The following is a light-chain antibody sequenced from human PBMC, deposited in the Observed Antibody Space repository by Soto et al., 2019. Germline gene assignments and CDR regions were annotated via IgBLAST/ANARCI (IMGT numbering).Light chain of an antibody. Sequence: QSVLTQPASVSGSPGQSITISCTGTRSDVGGYNYVYWHQQHPGKAPKLMNYDVTNRPSGVSDRFSGSKSGNTASLTISGLQAEDEADYYCSSYTSSSTYVFGAGTKVTVL. CDR3: SSYTSSSTYV. J-gene: IGLJ1*01. V-gene: IGLV2-14*01. CDR2: DVT. CDR1: RSDVGGYNY.